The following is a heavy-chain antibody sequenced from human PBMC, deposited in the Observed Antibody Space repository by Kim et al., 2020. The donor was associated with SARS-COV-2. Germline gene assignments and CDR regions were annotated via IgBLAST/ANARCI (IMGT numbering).Heavy chain of an antibody. CDR1: GFTFGDYA. D-gene: IGHD4-17*01. CDR2: ISWNSGSI. V-gene: IGHV3-9*01. CDR3: AKDRSPDYGDYDWFDP. Sequence: GGSLRLSCAASGFTFGDYAMHWVRQAPGKGLEWVSGISWNSGSIGYADSVKGRFTISRDNAKNSLYLQMNSLRAEDTALYYCAKDRSPDYGDYDWFDPWGQGTLVTVSS. J-gene: IGHJ5*02.